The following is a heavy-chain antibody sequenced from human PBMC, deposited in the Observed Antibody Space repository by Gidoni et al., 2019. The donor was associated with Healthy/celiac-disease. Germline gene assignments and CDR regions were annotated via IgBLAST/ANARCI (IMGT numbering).Heavy chain of an antibody. CDR3: AGGYDILTGYYRRYNWFDP. V-gene: IGHV4-34*01. D-gene: IGHD3-9*01. CDR1: GGSFSGDY. CDR2: INHSGST. Sequence: QVQLQQWGAGLLKPSETLSLTCAVDGGSFSGDYWGWIRQPPGKGLEWIGEINHSGSTNYNPSVKSRVTISVDTSKNQFFLKLSSVTAPDTAVYYCAGGYDILTGYYRRYNWFDPWGQGTLVTVSS. J-gene: IGHJ5*02.